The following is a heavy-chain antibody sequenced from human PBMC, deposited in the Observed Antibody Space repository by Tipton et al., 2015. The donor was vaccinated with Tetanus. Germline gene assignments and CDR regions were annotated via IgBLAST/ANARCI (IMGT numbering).Heavy chain of an antibody. D-gene: IGHD6-13*01. CDR1: GDSVSSNSAA. Sequence: GLVKPSQTLSLTCAISGDSVSSNSAAWNWIRQSPSRGLEWLGRTYYRSKWYNDYAVSVKSRIAISPDTSKNQFFLQLNSVTPEDAAVYYCAGYSSDWSHGFDPWGPETLVSVSS. V-gene: IGHV6-1*01. CDR3: AGYSSDWSHGFDP. CDR2: TYYRSKWYN. J-gene: IGHJ5*02.